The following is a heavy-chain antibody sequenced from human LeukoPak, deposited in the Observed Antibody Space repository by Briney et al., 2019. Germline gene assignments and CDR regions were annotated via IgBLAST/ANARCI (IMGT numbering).Heavy chain of an antibody. J-gene: IGHJ4*02. D-gene: IGHD6-13*01. V-gene: IGHV3-23*01. CDR2: IRGSGGYT. CDR1: GFTFSNYA. Sequence: GGSLRLSCAASGFTFSNYAMSWVRQAPGKGLEWVSGIRGSGGYTNYADSVKGRFTIPRDNSKNTLYLQMNSLRAEDTAVYYCAKDLMLGGGAEAGTSFDYWGQGTLVTVSS. CDR3: AKDLMLGGGAEAGTSFDY.